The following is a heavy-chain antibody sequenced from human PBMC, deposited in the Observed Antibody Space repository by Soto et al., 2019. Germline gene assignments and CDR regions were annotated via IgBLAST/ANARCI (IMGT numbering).Heavy chain of an antibody. J-gene: IGHJ6*02. CDR2: ISGSGGST. Sequence: PVGSLRLSCAASGFTFSSYAMSWVRQAPGKGLEWVSAISGSGGSTYYADSVKGRFTISRDNSKNTLYLQMNSLRAEDTAVYYCAKSYSSSSAFGFYYYYGMDVWGQGTTVTVSS. D-gene: IGHD6-6*01. CDR1: GFTFSSYA. V-gene: IGHV3-23*01. CDR3: AKSYSSSSAFGFYYYYGMDV.